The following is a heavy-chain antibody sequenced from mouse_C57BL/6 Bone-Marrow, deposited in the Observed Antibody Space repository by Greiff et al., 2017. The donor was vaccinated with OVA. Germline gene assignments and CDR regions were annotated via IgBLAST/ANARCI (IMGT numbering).Heavy chain of an antibody. D-gene: IGHD2-3*01. CDR1: GFTFSDFY. Sequence: EVQRVESGGGLVQSGRSLRLSCATSGFTFSDFYMEWVRQAPGKGLEWIAASRNKANDYTTEYSASVKGRFIVSRDTSQSILYRQMNALRAEDTAIYYCARDEGWLPFSYWGQGTLVTVSA. CDR2: SRNKANDYTT. V-gene: IGHV7-1*01. CDR3: ARDEGWLPFSY. J-gene: IGHJ3*01.